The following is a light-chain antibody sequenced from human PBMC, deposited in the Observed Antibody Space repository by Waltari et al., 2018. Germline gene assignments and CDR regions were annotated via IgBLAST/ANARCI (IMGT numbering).Light chain of an antibody. CDR3: QQRSKWPGT. CDR1: QSVADY. J-gene: IGKJ1*01. CDR2: DAS. Sequence: EIVLTQSPVTLSLSPGDRATLSCRASQSVADYLVWYQQRAGQAPRLLIYDASNRAAGIPDRFSGSGSGTDFTLTISSLEPEDFAVYYCQQRSKWPGTFGQGTKIEIK. V-gene: IGKV3-11*01.